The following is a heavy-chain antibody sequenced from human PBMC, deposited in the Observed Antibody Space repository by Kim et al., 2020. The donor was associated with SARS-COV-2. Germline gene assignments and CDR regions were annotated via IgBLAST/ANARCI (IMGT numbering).Heavy chain of an antibody. Sequence: PSLKSRVTISVDTSKNQFSLKLSSVTAADTAVYYCARRPHGYYDSSGYHYWGQGTLVTVSS. D-gene: IGHD3-22*01. V-gene: IGHV4-39*01. CDR3: ARRPHGYYDSSGYHY. J-gene: IGHJ4*02.